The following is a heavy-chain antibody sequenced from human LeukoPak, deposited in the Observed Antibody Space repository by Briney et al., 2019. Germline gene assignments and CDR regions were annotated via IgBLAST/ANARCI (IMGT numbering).Heavy chain of an antibody. CDR2: IYYSGST. Sequence: SQTLSLTCTVSGGSISSYYWSWIRQPPGKGLEWIGYIYYSGSTNYNPSLKSRVTISVDTSKNQFSLKLSSVTAADTAVYHCARVGSNYYDSSGYPDYWGQGTLVTVSS. D-gene: IGHD3-22*01. CDR1: GGSISSYY. CDR3: ARVGSNYYDSSGYPDY. J-gene: IGHJ4*02. V-gene: IGHV4-59*01.